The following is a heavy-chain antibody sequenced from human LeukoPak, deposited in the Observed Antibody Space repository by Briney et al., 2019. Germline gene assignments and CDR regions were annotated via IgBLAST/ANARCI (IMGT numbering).Heavy chain of an antibody. D-gene: IGHD3-16*01. CDR3: ASGGDYVWGSFDY. J-gene: IGHJ4*02. CDR1: GFTFSSYS. V-gene: IGHV3-48*04. CDR2: ISSSSSTI. Sequence: GGSLRLSCAASGFTFSSYSVNWVRQAPGKGLEGVSYISSSSSTIYYADSVKGRFTISRDNAKNSLYLQMNSLRAEDTAVYYCASGGDYVWGSFDYWGQGTLVTVSS.